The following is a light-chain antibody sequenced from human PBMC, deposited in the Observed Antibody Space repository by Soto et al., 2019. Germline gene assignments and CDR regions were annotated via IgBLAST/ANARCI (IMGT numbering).Light chain of an antibody. CDR1: QSVSSTY. CDR3: QQSGNSPLT. J-gene: IGKJ5*01. Sequence: ESVLTQYPGTLSLSPGERATLSCRASQSVSSTYLAWYQQKPGQAPRLLIYGASSRATGIPDRFSGSGSGTDFTLTISRLEPEDFAVYFCQQSGNSPLTFGQGTRLEI. CDR2: GAS. V-gene: IGKV3-20*01.